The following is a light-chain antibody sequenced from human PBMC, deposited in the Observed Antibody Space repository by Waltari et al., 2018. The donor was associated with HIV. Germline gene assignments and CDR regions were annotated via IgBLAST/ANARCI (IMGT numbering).Light chain of an antibody. J-gene: IGKJ1*01. Sequence: EVVLTQSPGTLSSSPGERATLSFRASQSISSTYLAWYQQKPGQAPNLLIYGASSRATGIPDRCSGSGAGTDFTRTIRRLEPEGFAVYYCQHFGTFGQGTKVESK. V-gene: IGKV3-20*01. CDR1: QSISSTY. CDR3: QHFGT. CDR2: GAS.